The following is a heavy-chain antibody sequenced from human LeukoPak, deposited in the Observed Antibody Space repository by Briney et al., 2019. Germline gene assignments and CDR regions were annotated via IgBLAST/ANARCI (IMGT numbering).Heavy chain of an antibody. CDR3: VRKGWVSGAIDY. CDR1: GFTLSNYA. V-gene: IGHV3-64D*06. J-gene: IGHJ4*02. CDR2: LSADGNSK. Sequence: QAGGSLRLSCSASGFTLSNYAMHWVRQSPGKGLEYVSALSADGNSKFYAESVKGRFTISRDSSNNTLHLQMSSLRPEDTAVYYCVRKGWVSGAIDYWGQGTLVTVPS. D-gene: IGHD6-13*01.